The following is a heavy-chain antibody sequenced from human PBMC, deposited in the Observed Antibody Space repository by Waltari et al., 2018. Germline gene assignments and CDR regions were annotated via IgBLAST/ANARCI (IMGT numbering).Heavy chain of an antibody. CDR3: ARARVATTKGPFDY. J-gene: IGHJ4*02. CDR2: INHSGST. D-gene: IGHD5-12*01. V-gene: IGHV4-34*01. Sequence: QVQLQQWGAGLLKPSETLSLTCAVYGGSFSGYYWSWTRQPPGKGLEWIGEINHSGSTNYNPSLKSRVTISVDTSKNQFSLKLSSVTAADTAVYYCARARVATTKGPFDYWGQGTLVTVSS. CDR1: GGSFSGYY.